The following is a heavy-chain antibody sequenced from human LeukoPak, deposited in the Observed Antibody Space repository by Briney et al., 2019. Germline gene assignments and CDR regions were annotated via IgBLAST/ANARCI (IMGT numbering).Heavy chain of an antibody. D-gene: IGHD6-19*01. V-gene: IGHV4-38-2*02. CDR3: ARRPGWDDAFDI. CDR2: IYYSGST. CDR1: GYSISSGYY. Sequence: PSETLSLTCTVPGYSISSGYYWGWIRQPPGKGLEWIGYIYYSGSTNYNPSLKSRVTISVDTSKNQFSLKLSSVTAADTAVYYCARRPGWDDAFDIWGQGTMVTVSS. J-gene: IGHJ3*02.